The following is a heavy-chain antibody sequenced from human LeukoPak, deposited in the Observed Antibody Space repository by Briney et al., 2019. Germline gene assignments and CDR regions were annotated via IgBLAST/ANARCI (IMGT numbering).Heavy chain of an antibody. J-gene: IGHJ4*02. D-gene: IGHD6-19*01. V-gene: IGHV1-69*06. Sequence: GASVKVSCKASGGTFSSYAISWVRQAPGQGLEWMGGIIPIFGTANYAQKFQGRVTITADKSTSTAYMELSSLRSEDTAVYYCARDLGISGWYAPPLGYFDYWGQGTLLTVSS. CDR1: GGTFSSYA. CDR3: ARDLGISGWYAPPLGYFDY. CDR2: IIPIFGTA.